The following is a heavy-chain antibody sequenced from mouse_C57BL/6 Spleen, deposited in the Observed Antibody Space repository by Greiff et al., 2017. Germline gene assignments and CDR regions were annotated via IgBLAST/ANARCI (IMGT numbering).Heavy chain of an antibody. Sequence: EVHLVESEGGLVQPGSSMKLSCTASGFTFSDYYMAWVRQVPEKGLEWVANINYDGSSTYYLDSLKSRFIISRDNAKNILYLQMSSLKSEDTATYYCAREGAYYSNYVDYAMDYWGQGTSVTVSS. CDR3: AREGAYYSNYVDYAMDY. D-gene: IGHD2-5*01. V-gene: IGHV5-16*01. CDR2: INYDGSST. CDR1: GFTFSDYY. J-gene: IGHJ4*01.